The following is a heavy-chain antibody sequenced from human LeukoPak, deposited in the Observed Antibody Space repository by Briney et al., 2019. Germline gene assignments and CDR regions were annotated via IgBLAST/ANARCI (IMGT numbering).Heavy chain of an antibody. D-gene: IGHD3-3*01. V-gene: IGHV4-38-2*02. CDR1: GYSISSGYY. CDR2: IYHSGST. Sequence: SETLSLTCTVSGYSISSGYYWGWIRQPPGKGLEWIGSIYHSGSTYYNPSLKSRVTISVDTSKNQFSLKLSSVTAADTAVYYCARPYEGPWGQGTLVTVSS. J-gene: IGHJ5*02. CDR3: ARPYEGP.